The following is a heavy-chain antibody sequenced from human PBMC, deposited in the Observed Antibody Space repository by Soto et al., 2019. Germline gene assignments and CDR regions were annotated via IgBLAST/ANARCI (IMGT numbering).Heavy chain of an antibody. V-gene: IGHV3-43*01. CDR1: GFTFDDYT. D-gene: IGHD3-16*01. CDR3: AKDGHPNHLDTLMGVYYGMDV. J-gene: IGHJ6*02. CDR2: ISWDGGST. Sequence: GESLKISCAASGFTFDDYTMHWVRQAPGKGLEWVSLISWDGGSTYYADFVKGRFTITRDNSKNSLYLQMNSLRTEDTALYYCAKDGHPNHLDTLMGVYYGMDVWGQGTTVTVSS.